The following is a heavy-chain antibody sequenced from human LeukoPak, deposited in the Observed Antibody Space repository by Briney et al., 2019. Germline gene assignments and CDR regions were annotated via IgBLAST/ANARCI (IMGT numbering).Heavy chain of an antibody. V-gene: IGHV3-21*01. CDR3: ARGWGGFPPPHY. CDR2: ISSSSSYI. Sequence: PWGSLRLSCAASGFTFSSYSMNWVRQAPGERLEWVSSISSSSSYIYYADSVKGRFTISRDDAKNSLFLQMNSLRAEDTAVYYCARGWGGFPPPHYWGQGTLVTVSS. D-gene: IGHD3-16*01. J-gene: IGHJ4*02. CDR1: GFTFSSYS.